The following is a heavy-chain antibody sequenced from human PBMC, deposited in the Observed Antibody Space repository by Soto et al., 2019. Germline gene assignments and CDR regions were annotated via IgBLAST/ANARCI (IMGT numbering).Heavy chain of an antibody. CDR1: GFTFSSYG. CDR3: AKGDGYSSSWYGDD. CDR2: ISYDGSNK. J-gene: IGHJ4*02. Sequence: QVQLVESGGGVVQSGRSLRLSCAASGFTFSSYGMHWVRQAPGKGLEWVAVISYDGSNKYYADSVKGRFTISRDNSKNTLYLQMNSLRAEDTAVYYCAKGDGYSSSWYGDDWGQGTLVTVSS. V-gene: IGHV3-30*18. D-gene: IGHD6-13*01.